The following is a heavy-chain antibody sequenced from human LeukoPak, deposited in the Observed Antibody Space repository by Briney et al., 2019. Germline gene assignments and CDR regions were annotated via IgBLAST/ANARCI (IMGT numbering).Heavy chain of an antibody. CDR2: ISGSAVIT. V-gene: IGHV3-23*01. CDR1: GLTFINFG. Sequence: GGTLRLSCAASGLTFINFGMTWVRQAPGKGLEWVSAISGSAVITFYADSAKGRFTISRDNSKNTLYLQMNSLRAEDTALYYCAKDTSVGAFDIWGQGTMVTVSS. CDR3: AKDTSVGAFDI. J-gene: IGHJ3*02. D-gene: IGHD5/OR15-5a*01.